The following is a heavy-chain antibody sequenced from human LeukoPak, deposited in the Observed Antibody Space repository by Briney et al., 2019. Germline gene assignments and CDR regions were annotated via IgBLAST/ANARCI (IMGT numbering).Heavy chain of an antibody. V-gene: IGHV1-2*02. CDR3: ARGTGYDFWSGPICDY. D-gene: IGHD3-3*01. CDR2: INPNSGGT. CDR1: GYTFTGYY. Sequence: ASVKVSCKASGYTFTGYYMHWVRQAPGQGLEWMGWINPNSGGTNYAQKFQGRVTMTRDTSISTAYMELSRLRSDDTAVYYCARGTGYDFWSGPICDYWGQGTLVTVS. J-gene: IGHJ4*02.